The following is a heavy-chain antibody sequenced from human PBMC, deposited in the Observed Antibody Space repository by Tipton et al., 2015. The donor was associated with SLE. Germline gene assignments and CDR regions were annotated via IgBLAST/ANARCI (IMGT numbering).Heavy chain of an antibody. CDR3: ARERTYGDYFYYYAVDV. D-gene: IGHD4-17*01. Sequence: TLSLTCTVSDGSIDRYFWNWIRQPPGKGLEWIGEINHSGSTNYNPSLKSRVTISVDTSKNQFSLNLRSVTAADTAVYYCARERTYGDYFYYYAVDVWGQGTTVTVSS. CDR2: INHSGST. CDR1: DGSIDRYF. J-gene: IGHJ6*02. V-gene: IGHV4-34*09.